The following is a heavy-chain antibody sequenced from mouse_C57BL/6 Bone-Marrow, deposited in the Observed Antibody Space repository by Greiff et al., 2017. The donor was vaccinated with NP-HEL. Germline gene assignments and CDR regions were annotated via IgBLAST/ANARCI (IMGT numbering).Heavy chain of an antibody. V-gene: IGHV1-18*01. J-gene: IGHJ3*01. D-gene: IGHD1-1*01. CDR1: GYTFTDYN. Sequence: EVQLQQSGPELVKPGASVKISCKASGYTFTDYNMDWVKQSPGKSLEWIGDINPTNGGTIYNQKFKGKATLTVDKSSNTAYMELRSLTSEDTAVCYCAVSVWYIMAYWGQGTLVTVSA. CDR3: AVSVWYIMAY. CDR2: INPTNGGT.